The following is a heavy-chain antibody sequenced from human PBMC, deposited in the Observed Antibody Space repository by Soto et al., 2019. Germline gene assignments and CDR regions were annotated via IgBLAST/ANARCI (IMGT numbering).Heavy chain of an antibody. V-gene: IGHV1-2*04. CDR1: GYTFTGYY. J-gene: IGHJ4*02. Sequence: GASVKVSCKASGYTFTGYYMHWVRQAPGQGLEWMGWINPNSGGTNYAQKFQGWVTMTRDTSISTAYMELSRLRSDDTAVYYCARDSRDILTGYSSGFDYWGQGTLVTVSS. CDR2: INPNSGGT. CDR3: ARDSRDILTGYSSGFDY. D-gene: IGHD3-9*01.